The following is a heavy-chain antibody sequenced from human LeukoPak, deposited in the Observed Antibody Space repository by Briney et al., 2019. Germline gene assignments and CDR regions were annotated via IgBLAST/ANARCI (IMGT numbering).Heavy chain of an antibody. CDR2: ISAYNGNT. Sequence: ASVKVSCKASGYTFTSYGISWVRQAPGQGLEWMGWISAYNGNTNYAQKLQGRVTMTTDTSTSTAYMELRSLRSDDTAVYYCARGESTYDYVWGSYLTGQYYFDYWGQGTLVTVSS. J-gene: IGHJ4*02. V-gene: IGHV1-18*01. CDR1: GYTFTSYG. CDR3: ARGESTYDYVWGSYLTGQYYFDY. D-gene: IGHD3-16*02.